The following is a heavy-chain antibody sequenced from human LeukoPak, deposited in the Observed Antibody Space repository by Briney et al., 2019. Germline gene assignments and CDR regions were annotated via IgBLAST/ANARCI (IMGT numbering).Heavy chain of an antibody. CDR2: VYSTGST. V-gene: IGHV4-59*11. CDR1: GGSISNPY. J-gene: IGHJ5*02. D-gene: IGHD6-19*01. CDR3: AREGSHGSGWYDWFDP. Sequence: SETLSLTCTVSGGSISNPYWSWIRQSPEKGLEWIGYVYSTGSTTYNPSLKSRVTISVDTSRNQFSLKVISVIAADTAVYFCAREGSHGSGWYDWFDPWGQGTLVTVSS.